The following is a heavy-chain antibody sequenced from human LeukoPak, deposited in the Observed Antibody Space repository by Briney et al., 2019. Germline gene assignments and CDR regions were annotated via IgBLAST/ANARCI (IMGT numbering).Heavy chain of an antibody. CDR1: GFTFSSYS. V-gene: IGHV3-21*01. J-gene: IGHJ4*02. CDR2: ISSSSSYI. CDR3: ARGTGY. Sequence: GGSLRLSCAASGFTFSSYSMNWVRLAPGKGLEWVSSISSSSSYIYHADSVKGRFTISRDNAKNSLYLQMNSLRAEDTAVYYCARGTGYWGQGTLVTVSS.